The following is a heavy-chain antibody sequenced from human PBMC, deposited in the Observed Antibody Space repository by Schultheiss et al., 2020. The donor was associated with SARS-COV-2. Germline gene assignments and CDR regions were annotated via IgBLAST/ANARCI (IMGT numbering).Heavy chain of an antibody. J-gene: IGHJ4*02. CDR2: ISGSGGST. D-gene: IGHD3-16*02. V-gene: IGHV3-23*01. Sequence: GESLKISCAASGFTFSSYAMSWVRQAPGKGLEWVSAISGSGGSTYYADSVKGRFTISRDNSKNTLYLQMNSLRAEDTAVYYCARDLRVWGSYRYTGVGVDYWGQGTLVTVSS. CDR3: ARDLRVWGSYRYTGVGVDY. CDR1: GFTFSSYA.